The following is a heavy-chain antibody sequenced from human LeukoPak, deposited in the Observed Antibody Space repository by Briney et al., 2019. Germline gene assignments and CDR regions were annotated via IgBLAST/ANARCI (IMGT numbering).Heavy chain of an antibody. J-gene: IGHJ4*02. V-gene: IGHV3-23*01. Sequence: TGGSLRLSCAASGFTFNSYAMTWVRQAPGEGLEWVSAIGVSGDSTYYAVSVKGRFTISRDNSKNTLFLQMSSLRAEDTAVYYCARGRCSGGSCPMDYWGQGTLVTVSS. CDR2: IGVSGDST. D-gene: IGHD2-15*01. CDR1: GFTFNSYA. CDR3: ARGRCSGGSCPMDY.